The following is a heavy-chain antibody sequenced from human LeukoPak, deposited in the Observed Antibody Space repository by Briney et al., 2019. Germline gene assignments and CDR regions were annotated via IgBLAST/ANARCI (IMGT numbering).Heavy chain of an antibody. V-gene: IGHV4-59*01. CDR2: IYYSGST. CDR3: ARVGYYDSSGYYLYDAFDI. D-gene: IGHD3-22*01. Sequence: PSETLSLTCTVSGGSISSYYWSWIRQPPGKGLEWIGYIYYSGSTNYNPSLKSRVTISVDTSKNQFSLKLSSVTAADTAVYYCARVGYYDSSGYYLYDAFDIWGQGTMVTVSS. J-gene: IGHJ3*02. CDR1: GGSISSYY.